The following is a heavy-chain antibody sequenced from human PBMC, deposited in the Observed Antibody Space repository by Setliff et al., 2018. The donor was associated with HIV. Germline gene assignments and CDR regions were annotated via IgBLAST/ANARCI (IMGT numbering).Heavy chain of an antibody. Sequence: GGSLRLSCAASGFNFSMYSMNWVRQAPGKGLEWVSYISSSGSSIYYADSVKGRFTISRDNAKNSLYLQMNSLRAEDTAVYYCARGPYTIDYWGQGTLVTVSS. J-gene: IGHJ4*02. CDR3: ARGPYTIDY. CDR1: GFNFSMYS. V-gene: IGHV3-48*04. D-gene: IGHD3-16*01. CDR2: ISSSGSSI.